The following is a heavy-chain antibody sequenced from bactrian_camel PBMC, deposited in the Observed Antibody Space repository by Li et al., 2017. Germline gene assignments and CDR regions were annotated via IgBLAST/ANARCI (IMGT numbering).Heavy chain of an antibody. J-gene: IGHJ4*01. D-gene: IGHD4*01. CDR3: AAAIPWRGLCPTIIYTPNY. CDR2: ISTGGGST. V-gene: IGHV3S6*01. Sequence: HVQLVESGGGSVQAGGSLKLSCSVSTTYTYKNYCMGWFRRDSGNAREGVAGISTGGGSTYYADSVKGRFTISHDNANDTVCLQMNILKPEDTAMYYCAAAIPWRGLCPTIIYTPNYRGQGTQVTVS. CDR1: TTYTYKNYC.